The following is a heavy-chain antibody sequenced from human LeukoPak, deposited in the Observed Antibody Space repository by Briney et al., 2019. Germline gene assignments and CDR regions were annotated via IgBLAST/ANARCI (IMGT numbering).Heavy chain of an antibody. CDR2: INGNGVSP. J-gene: IGHJ3*02. CDR3: ARAQLQNDALDI. Sequence: PGGSLRLSCVASGFTFNTYVMHWVRQAPGKGLEYVSLINGNGVSPYFANSMKDRFTISRDNSRNTMYLQMGSLRVEDTVVYYCARAQLQNDALDIWGQGTMVTVSS. CDR1: GFTFNTYV. D-gene: IGHD2-2*01. V-gene: IGHV3-64*01.